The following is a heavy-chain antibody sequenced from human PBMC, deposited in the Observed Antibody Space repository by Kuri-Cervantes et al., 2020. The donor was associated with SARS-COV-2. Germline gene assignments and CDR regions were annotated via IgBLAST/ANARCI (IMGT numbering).Heavy chain of an antibody. CDR2: IYPGDSDT. D-gene: IGHD4-17*01. Sequence: KVSCKASGYRFTGYWIGWVRQMPGKGLEWMGIIYPGDSDTRYSPSFQGQVTISADKSINTAYLQWSSLKASDTAMYYCARQSRGATATVTTDYYYYGMDVWGQGTTVTVSS. V-gene: IGHV5-51*01. CDR1: GYRFTGYW. J-gene: IGHJ6*02. CDR3: ARQSRGATATVTTDYYYYGMDV.